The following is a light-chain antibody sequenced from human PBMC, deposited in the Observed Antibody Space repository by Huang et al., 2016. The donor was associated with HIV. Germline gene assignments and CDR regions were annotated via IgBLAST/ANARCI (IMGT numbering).Light chain of an antibody. CDR1: QSVSSY. J-gene: IGKJ5*01. Sequence: EIVLTQSPATLSLSPGERATLSCRASQSVSSYLAWYQQKPGQAPRPLIYDASNRATGIPARFIGSGSGTDFTLTISSREPEDFAVYYCQQRSNWPPITFGQGTRLEIK. CDR2: DAS. V-gene: IGKV3-11*01. CDR3: QQRSNWPPIT.